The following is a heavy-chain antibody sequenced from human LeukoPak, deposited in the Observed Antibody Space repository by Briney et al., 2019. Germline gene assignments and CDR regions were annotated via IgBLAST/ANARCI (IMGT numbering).Heavy chain of an antibody. D-gene: IGHD4-17*01. V-gene: IGHV3-30*02. CDR1: GFTFSNYA. Sequence: GGSLRLSCTASGFTFSNYAMHWVRQAPGKGLEWVAFIRYDGSNEYYRDSVKGRFTISRDNSKNTLYLQMNSLRAEDTAVYYCAKVPYGDYGDGDYWGQGTLVTVSS. J-gene: IGHJ4*02. CDR3: AKVPYGDYGDGDY. CDR2: IRYDGSNE.